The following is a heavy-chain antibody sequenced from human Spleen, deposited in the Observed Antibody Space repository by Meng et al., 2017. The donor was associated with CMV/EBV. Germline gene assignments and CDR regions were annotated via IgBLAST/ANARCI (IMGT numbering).Heavy chain of an antibody. J-gene: IGHJ4*02. V-gene: IGHV4-30-4*08. Sequence: SETLSLTCTVSGASISGGYNYWTWIRQPPGKGLEWIGYIFYSGGTYYNPSLKSRVTMSVDTSKNQFSLRLSSVTAADTAVYYCARASITIFGVVTKGIDSWCQGKLVTVSS. CDR2: IFYSGGT. D-gene: IGHD3-3*01. CDR1: GASISGGYNY. CDR3: ARASITIFGVVTKGIDS.